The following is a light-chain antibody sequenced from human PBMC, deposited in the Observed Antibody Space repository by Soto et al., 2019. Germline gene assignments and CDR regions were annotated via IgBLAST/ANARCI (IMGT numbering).Light chain of an antibody. V-gene: IGKV1-39*01. CDR1: QTLNSY. J-gene: IGKJ1*01. Sequence: DIQMTQSPSSLSASVGDRVTITCRESQTLNSYLNWYPHTPGKAPNLLIHDATTLQTGVPSRFSGSGAGTDCTRTISSLQPEDFATDYCQQSFVTTRTFGQGTKVDIK. CDR3: QQSFVTTRT. CDR2: DAT.